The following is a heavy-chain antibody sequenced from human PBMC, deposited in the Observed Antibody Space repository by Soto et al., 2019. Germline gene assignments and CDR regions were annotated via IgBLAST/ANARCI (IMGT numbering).Heavy chain of an antibody. CDR3: ARDWVENSGYDHAWFDP. D-gene: IGHD5-12*01. CDR1: GYTFTSYD. V-gene: IGHV1-8*01. Sequence: ASVKVSCKASGYTFTSYDINWVRQATGQGLEWMGWMNPNSGNTGYAQKFQGRVTMTRDTSTSTVYVELSSLRSEDTAVYYCARDWVENSGYDHAWFDPWGQGTLVTVSS. CDR2: MNPNSGNT. J-gene: IGHJ5*02.